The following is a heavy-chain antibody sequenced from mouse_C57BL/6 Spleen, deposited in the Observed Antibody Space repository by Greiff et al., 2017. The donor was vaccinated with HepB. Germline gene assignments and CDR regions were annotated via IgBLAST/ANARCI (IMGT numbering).Heavy chain of an antibody. CDR3: ARLTTVRGYYFDY. J-gene: IGHJ2*01. CDR1: GYAFSSYW. CDR2: IYPGDGDT. V-gene: IGHV1-80*01. D-gene: IGHD1-1*01. Sequence: QVQLQQSGAELVKPGASVKISCKASGYAFSSYWMNWVKQRPGKGLEWIGQIYPGDGDTNYNGKFKGKATLTADKSSSTAYMQLSSLTSEDSAVYFCARLTTVRGYYFDYWGQGTTLTVSS.